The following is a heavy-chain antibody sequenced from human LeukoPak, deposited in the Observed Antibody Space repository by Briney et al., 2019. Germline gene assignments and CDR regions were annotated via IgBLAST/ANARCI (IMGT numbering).Heavy chain of an antibody. J-gene: IGHJ5*02. Sequence: GESLKISCKGSGYGFTSYWIGWVRQMPGKGLEWMGIIYPGDSDTRYSPSFQGQVTISADKSISTAYLQWSSLKASDTAMYYCARGETMVRGFSGFDPWGQGTLVTVSS. CDR1: GYGFTSYW. D-gene: IGHD3-10*01. V-gene: IGHV5-51*01. CDR2: IYPGDSDT. CDR3: ARGETMVRGFSGFDP.